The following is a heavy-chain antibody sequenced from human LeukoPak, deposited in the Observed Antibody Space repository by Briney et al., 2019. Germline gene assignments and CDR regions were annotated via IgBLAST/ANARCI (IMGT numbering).Heavy chain of an antibody. D-gene: IGHD5-18*01. CDR2: ISGDSNNI. V-gene: IGHV3-48*01. J-gene: IGHJ4*02. Sequence: GGSLRLSCAASGFTFSPYSMNWVRQTPGKGLEWIAYISGDSNNIYYADSVKGRFTISRDNSKNTLYLQMNSLRAEDTAVYYCAKVSSYGFYDYWGQGTLVTVSS. CDR3: AKVSSYGFYDY. CDR1: GFTFSPYS.